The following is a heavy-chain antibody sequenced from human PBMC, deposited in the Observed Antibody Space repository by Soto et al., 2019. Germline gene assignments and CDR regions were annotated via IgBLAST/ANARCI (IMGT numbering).Heavy chain of an antibody. CDR2: IYISGTT. Sequence: QVQLQESGPGLVKPSQTLSLTCNVSGVSIGSGDYYWSWIRQPPGNGLEWIRYIYISGTTYYNPSLKSRLTISLDTYRNVFSLKLRSVTAADTAVYYCDRVPTPYSFSYDDWGQGTLVTVSS. J-gene: IGHJ4*02. V-gene: IGHV4-30-4*01. D-gene: IGHD5-12*01. CDR3: DRVPTPYSFSYDD. CDR1: GVSIGSGDYY.